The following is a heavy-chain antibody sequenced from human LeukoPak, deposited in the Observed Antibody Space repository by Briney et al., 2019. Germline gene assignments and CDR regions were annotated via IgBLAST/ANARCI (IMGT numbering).Heavy chain of an antibody. CDR2: ISYDGTKK. Sequence: GGSLRLSCAASGFIFSNYDMHWVRQAPGKRLEWVAIISYDGTKKHYLDSVKGRFTISRDNSKSTLYLQMNSLRAEDTARYYCAKDRGYHLQCKHFDSWGQGTLVTVSS. J-gene: IGHJ4*02. V-gene: IGHV3-30*18. D-gene: IGHD2-2*01. CDR3: AKDRGYHLQCKHFDS. CDR1: GFIFSNYD.